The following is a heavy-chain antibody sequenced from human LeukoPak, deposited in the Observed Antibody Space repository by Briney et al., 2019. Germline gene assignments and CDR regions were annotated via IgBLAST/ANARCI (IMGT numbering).Heavy chain of an antibody. J-gene: IGHJ6*02. CDR1: GFTFSSYA. CDR2: ISYDGSNK. D-gene: IGHD4-17*01. V-gene: IGHV3-30-3*01. CDR3: ARDMAVTTWGYYYGMDV. Sequence: GGSLRLSCAASGFTFSSYAMHWVRQAPGKELEWVAVISYDGSNKYYADSEKGRFTISRDNSKNTLYLQMNSLRAEDTAVYYCARDMAVTTWGYYYGMDVWGQGTTVTVSS.